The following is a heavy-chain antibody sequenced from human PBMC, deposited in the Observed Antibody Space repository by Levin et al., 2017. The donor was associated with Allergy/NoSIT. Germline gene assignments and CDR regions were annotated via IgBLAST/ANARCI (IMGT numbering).Heavy chain of an antibody. CDR3: ARDNIGLTDAFDI. V-gene: IGHV3-9*01. J-gene: IGHJ3*02. CDR1: GFTFDDYA. D-gene: IGHD3-10*01. CDR2: ISWNSGSI. Sequence: GGSLRLSCAASGFTFDDYAMHWVRQAPGKDLEWVSGISWNSGSIGYADSVKGRFTISRDNAKNSLYLQMNSLRTEDTALYYCARDNIGLTDAFDIWGQGTMVIVSS.